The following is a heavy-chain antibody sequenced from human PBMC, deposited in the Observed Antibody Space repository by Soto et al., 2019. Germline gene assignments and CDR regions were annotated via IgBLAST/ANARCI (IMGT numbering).Heavy chain of an antibody. D-gene: IGHD6-19*01. CDR1: GFTFSSYA. Sequence: GGSLRLSFAGPGFTFSSYAMSWVRQAPVKGLEWVSSITGSGAGTYYADPVKGRFTISRDNSKNTLYLQMNSLRAEDTAVYFCAKYTSGWDFDYWGQGTLVTVSS. V-gene: IGHV3-23*01. CDR2: ITGSGAGT. J-gene: IGHJ4*02. CDR3: AKYTSGWDFDY.